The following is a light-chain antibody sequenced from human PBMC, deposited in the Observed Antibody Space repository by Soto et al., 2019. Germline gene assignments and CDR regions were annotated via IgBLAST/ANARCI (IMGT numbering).Light chain of an antibody. J-gene: IGKJ1*01. CDR2: VAS. CDR1: QSVSCK. V-gene: IGKV3-15*01. Sequence: EIVMTQSPATLSVAPGERATLSCMASQSVSCKLAWYPQKPGQAPRLLIYVASTRATGIPARFSGSGYGTEFTLTSGSMQSEDFAVYYCQQDNTWPETFGQGTPVAIK. CDR3: QQDNTWPET.